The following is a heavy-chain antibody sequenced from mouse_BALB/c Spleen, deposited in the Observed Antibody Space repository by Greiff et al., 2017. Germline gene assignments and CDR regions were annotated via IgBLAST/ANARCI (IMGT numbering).Heavy chain of an antibody. D-gene: IGHD2-3*01. CDR3: ARDGYYDAMDY. CDR1: GFSLTSYG. Sequence: VQLQQSGPGLVQPSQSLSITCTVSGFSLTSYGVHWVRQSPGKGLEWLGVIWSGGSTDYNAAFISRLSISKDNSKSQVFFKMNSLQTDDTAMYYCARDGYYDAMDYWGQGTSVTVSS. CDR2: IWSGGST. J-gene: IGHJ4*01. V-gene: IGHV2-2*01.